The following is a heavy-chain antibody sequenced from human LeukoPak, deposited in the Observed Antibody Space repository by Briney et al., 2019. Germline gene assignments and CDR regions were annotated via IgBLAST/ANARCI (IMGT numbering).Heavy chain of an antibody. CDR3: ARGYCSSTSCYRDFDY. D-gene: IGHD2-2*02. V-gene: IGHV4-39*01. CDR1: GGSISSSSYY. J-gene: IGHJ4*02. Sequence: SETLSLTCTVSGGSISSSSYYWGWIRQPPGKGLEWIGSIYYSGSTYYNPSLKSRVTIPVDTSKNQFSLKLSSVTAADTAVYYCARGYCSSTSCYRDFDYWGQGTLVTVSS. CDR2: IYYSGST.